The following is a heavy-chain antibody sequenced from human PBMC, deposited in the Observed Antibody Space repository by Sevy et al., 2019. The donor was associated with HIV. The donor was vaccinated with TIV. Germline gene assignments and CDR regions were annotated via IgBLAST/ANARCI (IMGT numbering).Heavy chain of an antibody. CDR3: ARATYYDSSGWLYYFDY. Sequence: SETLSLTCTVSGGSISSYYWSWIRQPPGKGLEWIGYIYYSGSTNYNPSLKSRVTISVDTSKNQFSRKLSSVTAADTAVFDCARATYYDSSGWLYYFDYWGQGTLVTVSS. J-gene: IGHJ4*02. CDR1: GGSISSYY. V-gene: IGHV4-59*01. D-gene: IGHD3-22*01. CDR2: IYYSGST.